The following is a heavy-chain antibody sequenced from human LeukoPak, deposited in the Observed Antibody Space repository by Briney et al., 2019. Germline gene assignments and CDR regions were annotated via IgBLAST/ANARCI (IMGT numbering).Heavy chain of an antibody. CDR2: ISGSGGST. Sequence: GGSLRLFCAASGFTFSSYAMNWVRQAPGKGLEWVSGISGSGGSTYYADSVKGRFTISRDNSKNTLYLQVNSLRAEDTALYYCAKDQTPYGSGSYSPIDYWGQGTLVTVSS. J-gene: IGHJ4*02. V-gene: IGHV3-23*01. CDR3: AKDQTPYGSGSYSPIDY. D-gene: IGHD3-10*01. CDR1: GFTFSSYA.